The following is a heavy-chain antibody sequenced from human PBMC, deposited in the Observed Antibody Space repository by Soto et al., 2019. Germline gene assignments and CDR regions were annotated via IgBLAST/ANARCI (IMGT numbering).Heavy chain of an antibody. J-gene: IGHJ4*02. D-gene: IGHD2-2*01. V-gene: IGHV3-73*01. CDR1: EFNFSGSA. CDR2: SISKANSYAT. CDR3: TAVVVPAAIQPRAKYFDY. Sequence: SCAASEFNFSGSAMHWVRKNSGKGLEWVGRSISKANSYATSCACSVKGRFTISRDDSKNTAYLQMNSLKTEDTAVYYCTAVVVPAAIQPRAKYFDYWGQGTLVTVSS.